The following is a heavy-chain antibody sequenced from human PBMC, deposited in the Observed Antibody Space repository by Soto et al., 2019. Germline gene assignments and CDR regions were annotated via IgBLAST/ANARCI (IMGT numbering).Heavy chain of an antibody. CDR1: GGTFSSYA. D-gene: IGHD2-21*02. V-gene: IGHV1-69*12. J-gene: IGHJ6*02. CDR3: ARGHVAVTGTYYDYSMDV. Sequence: QVQLVQSGAEVKKPGSSVKVSCKASGGTFSSYAISWVRQAPGQGLEWMGGIIPIFGTANYAQKFQGRVTITADEPTSTAYMELSSLRSEDTAVYYCARGHVAVTGTYYDYSMDVWGQGTTVTVSS. CDR2: IIPIFGTA.